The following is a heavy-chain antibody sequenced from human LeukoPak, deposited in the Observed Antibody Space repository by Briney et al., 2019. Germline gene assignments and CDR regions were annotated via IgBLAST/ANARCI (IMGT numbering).Heavy chain of an antibody. CDR1: GFTFSSYA. V-gene: IGHV3-30-3*01. Sequence: GGSLRLSCAASGFTFSSYAMHWVRQAPGKGLEWVAVISYDGSNKYYADSVKGRFTISRDNSKNTLYLQMNSLRAEDTAVYYCAREDCSGGSCYSGYIDYWGQGTLVTVSS. D-gene: IGHD2-15*01. CDR2: ISYDGSNK. J-gene: IGHJ4*02. CDR3: AREDCSGGSCYSGYIDY.